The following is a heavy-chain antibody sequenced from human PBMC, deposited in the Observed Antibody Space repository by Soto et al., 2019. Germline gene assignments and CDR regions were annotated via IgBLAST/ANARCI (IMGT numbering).Heavy chain of an antibody. D-gene: IGHD3-3*01. CDR3: ARWVVRYDFWSGYSPSGWFDP. CDR2: IYYSGST. V-gene: IGHV4-59*01. Sequence: SETLSLTCTVSGGSISSYYWSWIRQPPGKGLEWIGYIYYSGSTNYNPSLKSRVTISVDTSKNQFSLKLSSVTAADTAVYYCARWVVRYDFWSGYSPSGWFDPWGQGTLVTVSS. CDR1: GGSISSYY. J-gene: IGHJ5*02.